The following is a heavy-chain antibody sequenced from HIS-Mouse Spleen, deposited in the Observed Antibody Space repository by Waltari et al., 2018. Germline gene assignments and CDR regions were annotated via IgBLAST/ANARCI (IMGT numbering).Heavy chain of an antibody. CDR1: AGSISSSRYY. CDR2: IYYSGST. CDR3: AREIPYSSSWYDWYFDL. J-gene: IGHJ2*01. D-gene: IGHD6-13*01. V-gene: IGHV4-39*07. Sequence: QLQLQESGPGLVKPSETLSLTCTVPAGSISSSRYYWGWSRPPPGKGLEWIGSIYYSGSTYYNPSLKSRVTISVDTSKNQFSLKLSSVTAADTAVYYCAREIPYSSSWYDWYFDLWGRGTLVTVSS.